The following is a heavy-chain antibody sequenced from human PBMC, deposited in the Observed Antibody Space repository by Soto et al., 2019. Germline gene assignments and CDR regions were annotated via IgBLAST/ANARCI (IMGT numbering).Heavy chain of an antibody. CDR1: GGSISSYY. CDR2: IYYSGNT. J-gene: IGHJ5*02. D-gene: IGHD2-2*01. Sequence: PSETLSLTCTVSGGSISSYYWSWIRQPPGKGLEWIGYIYYSGNTNYNPSLKSRVTISVDTSKNQLSLKPSSVTAADTAVYYCARLRCSNTSCYYGNWFDPWGQGTLVTVSS. V-gene: IGHV4-59*08. CDR3: ARLRCSNTSCYYGNWFDP.